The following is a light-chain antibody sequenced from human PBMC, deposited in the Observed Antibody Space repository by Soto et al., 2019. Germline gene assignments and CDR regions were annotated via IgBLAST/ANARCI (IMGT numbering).Light chain of an antibody. Sequence: DIQLTQSPSFLSASVGDRVTITCRASQGISSYLAWYQLKPGKAPKLLISTASSLQSGVPSRFSGSGSGTRFTLTIASLQPDDFATYYCQQYETFSGTFGPGTKVEI. V-gene: IGKV1-9*01. J-gene: IGKJ1*01. CDR1: QGISSY. CDR3: QQYETFSGT. CDR2: TAS.